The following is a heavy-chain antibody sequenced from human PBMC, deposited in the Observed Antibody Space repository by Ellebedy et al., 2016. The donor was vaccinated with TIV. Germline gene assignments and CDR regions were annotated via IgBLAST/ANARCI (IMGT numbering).Heavy chain of an antibody. D-gene: IGHD2-15*01. CDR3: ARDIDWFDP. Sequence: AASVKVSCKASGYTFSNYFMHWVRQAPGQGLEWMGIINPSGGSTAYAQKFQGRVTITADKSTSTAYMELSSLRSEDTAVYYCARDIDWFDPWGQGTLVTVSS. CDR1: GYTFSNYF. V-gene: IGHV1-46*01. J-gene: IGHJ5*02. CDR2: INPSGGST.